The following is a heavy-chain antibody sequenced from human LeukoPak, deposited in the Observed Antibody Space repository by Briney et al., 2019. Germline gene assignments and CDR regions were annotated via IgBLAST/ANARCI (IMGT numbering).Heavy chain of an antibody. CDR3: AKAAPGITGTEYYFDY. J-gene: IGHJ4*02. V-gene: IGHV3-23*01. CDR1: GFTFSSYA. Sequence: GGSLRLSCAASGFTFSSYAMSWVRQAPGKGLEWVSAISGSGGSTYYADSVKGRFTISRDNSKNTLYLLMNSLRAEDTAVYYCAKAAPGITGTEYYFDYWGQGTLVTVSS. D-gene: IGHD1-20*01. CDR2: ISGSGGST.